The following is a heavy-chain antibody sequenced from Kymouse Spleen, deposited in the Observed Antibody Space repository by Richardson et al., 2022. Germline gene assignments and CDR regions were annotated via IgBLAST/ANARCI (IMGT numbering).Heavy chain of an antibody. V-gene: IGHV3-13*01. CDR3: ARGEAVAGTGFDY. CDR2: IGTAGDT. CDR1: GFTFSSYD. J-gene: IGHJ4*02. D-gene: IGHD6-19*01. Sequence: EVQLVESGGGLVQPGGSLRLSCAASGFTFSSYDMHWVRQATGKGLEWVSAIGTAGDTYYPGSVKGRFTISRENAKNSLYLQMNSLRAGDTAVYYCARGEAVAGTGFDYWGQGTLVTVSS.